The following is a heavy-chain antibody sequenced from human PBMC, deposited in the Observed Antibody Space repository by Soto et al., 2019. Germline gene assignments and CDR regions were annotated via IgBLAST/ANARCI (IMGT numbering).Heavy chain of an antibody. D-gene: IGHD2-15*01. Sequence: GASVKVSCKASGDTFSAYYTHWVRQAPGQGPEWMGWMNPKSGGTYFAQKFQGRVTLTRDTSISTAYMEVNRLRSDDTAVYYCTRKNIENSDGLYDPFDIWAQGTSVTVSS. V-gene: IGHV1-2*02. CDR3: TRKNIENSDGLYDPFDI. J-gene: IGHJ3*02. CDR2: MNPKSGGT. CDR1: GDTFSAYY.